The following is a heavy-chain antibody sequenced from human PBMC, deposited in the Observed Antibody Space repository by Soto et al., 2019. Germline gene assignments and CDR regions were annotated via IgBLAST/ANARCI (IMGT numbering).Heavy chain of an antibody. CDR3: ARDLGKLLWFGEGRMEHPYNWFDP. CDR2: ISAYNGNT. Sequence: ASVKVSCKASGYTFTSYGISWVRQAPGQGLEWMGWISAYNGNTNYAQKLQGRVTMTTDTSTSTAYMELRSLRSDDTAVYYCARDLGKLLWFGEGRMEHPYNWFDPWGQGTLVTVSS. CDR1: GYTFTSYG. J-gene: IGHJ5*02. V-gene: IGHV1-18*01. D-gene: IGHD3-10*01.